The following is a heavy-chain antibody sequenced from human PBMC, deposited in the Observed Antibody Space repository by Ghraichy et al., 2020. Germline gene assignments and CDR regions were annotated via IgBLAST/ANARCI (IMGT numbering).Heavy chain of an antibody. V-gene: IGHV1-46*01. CDR3: AREAGDHDAFDI. J-gene: IGHJ3*02. CDR1: GYTFTSYY. Sequence: ASVKVSCKASGYTFTSYYIHWVRQAPGQGPEWMGKINPIGGSTSYAQKFQGRVTMTRDTSTSTVYMELSSLRSEDTAVYYCAREAGDHDAFDIWGQGTMVTVSS. CDR2: INPIGGST. D-gene: IGHD4-17*01.